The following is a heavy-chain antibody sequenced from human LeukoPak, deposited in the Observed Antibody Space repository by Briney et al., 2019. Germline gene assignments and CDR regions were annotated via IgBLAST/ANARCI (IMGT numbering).Heavy chain of an antibody. D-gene: IGHD3-10*01. CDR3: AKDGEYYFDY. J-gene: IGHJ4*02. V-gene: IGHV3-23*01. CDR1: GFTFSSYA. Sequence: GGSPKLSCAASGFTFSSYAMSWVRQAPGKGLEWVSAISGSGGSTYYADSVKGRFTISRDNSKNTLYLQMNSLRAEDTAVYYCAKDGEYYFDYWGQGTLVTVSS. CDR2: ISGSGGST.